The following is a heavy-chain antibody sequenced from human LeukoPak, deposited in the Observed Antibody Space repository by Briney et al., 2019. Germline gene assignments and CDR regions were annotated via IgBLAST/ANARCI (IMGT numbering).Heavy chain of an antibody. Sequence: SETLSLTCTVSGGSISSGSYCWSWIRQPAGKGLEWIGYTYYSGNTNYNPSLKSRVTMSVDTSKNQFSLKLSSVTAADTAVYYCARIYYDILTGYYYFDYWGQGTLVTVSS. CDR2: TYYSGNT. CDR1: GGSISSGSYC. J-gene: IGHJ4*02. CDR3: ARIYYDILTGYYYFDY. V-gene: IGHV4-61*10. D-gene: IGHD3-9*01.